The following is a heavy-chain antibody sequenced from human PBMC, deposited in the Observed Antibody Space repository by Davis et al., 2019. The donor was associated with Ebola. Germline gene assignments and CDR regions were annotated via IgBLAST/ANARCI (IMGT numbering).Heavy chain of an antibody. Sequence: GESLKISCAASGFTFSSYAVSWVRQAPGKGLEWVSAISGSGGSTYYADSVKGRFTISRDNSKNTLYLQMNSLRAEDTAVYYCAKRNGPWVTSDKVDVWGQGTTVTVSS. V-gene: IGHV3-23*01. CDR3: AKRNGPWVTSDKVDV. CDR1: GFTFSSYA. J-gene: IGHJ6*02. CDR2: ISGSGGST. D-gene: IGHD2-2*01.